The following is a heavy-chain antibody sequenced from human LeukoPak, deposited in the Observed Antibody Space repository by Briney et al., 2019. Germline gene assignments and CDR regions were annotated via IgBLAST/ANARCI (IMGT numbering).Heavy chain of an antibody. CDR1: GYTFTGYY. Sequence: ASVKVSCKASGYTFTGYYMHWVRQAPGQGLEWMGWINPNSGGTNYAQKFQGRVTMTRDTSISTAYMELSRLRSDDTAVYYCARAPFSGSSPLRGAFDIWGQGTMVTVSS. CDR3: ARAPFSGSSPLRGAFDI. D-gene: IGHD3-10*01. V-gene: IGHV1-2*02. J-gene: IGHJ3*02. CDR2: INPNSGGT.